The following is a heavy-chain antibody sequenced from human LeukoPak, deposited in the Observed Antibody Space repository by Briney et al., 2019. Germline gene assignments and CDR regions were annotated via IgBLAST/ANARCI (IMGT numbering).Heavy chain of an antibody. Sequence: PSETLSLTCTVSGGSISSGGYYWSWIRQHPGKGLEWIGYIYYSGSTYYNPSLKSRVTTSVDTSKNQFSLKLSSVTAADTAVYYCARAPPSITMIVVVPTADAFDIWGQGTMVTVSS. D-gene: IGHD3-22*01. CDR1: GGSISSGGYY. V-gene: IGHV4-31*03. CDR2: IYYSGST. J-gene: IGHJ3*02. CDR3: ARAPPSITMIVVVPTADAFDI.